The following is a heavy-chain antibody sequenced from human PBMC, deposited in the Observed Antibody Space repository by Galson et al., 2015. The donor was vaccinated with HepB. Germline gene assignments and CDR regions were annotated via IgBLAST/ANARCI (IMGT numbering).Heavy chain of an antibody. CDR1: GFTFSSYG. D-gene: IGHD4-23*01. J-gene: IGHJ4*02. V-gene: IGHV3-30*18. CDR2: ISYDGSNK. CDR3: AKDGDTVVTPSPIDY. Sequence: SLRLSCAASGFTFSSYGMHWVRQAPGKGLEWVAVISYDGSNKYYADSVKGRFTISRDNSKNTLYLQMDSLRAEDTAVYYCAKDGDTVVTPSPIDYWGQGTLVTVSS.